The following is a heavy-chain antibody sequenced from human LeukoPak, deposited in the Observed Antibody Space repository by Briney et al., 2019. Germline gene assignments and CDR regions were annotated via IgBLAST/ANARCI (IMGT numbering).Heavy chain of an antibody. CDR1: GFTFSSYG. V-gene: IGHV3-30*02. J-gene: IGHJ4*02. Sequence: GGSLRLSCAAYGFTFSSYGMHWVRQAPGKGLEWVTFTRYDGNNKYYTDSVKGRFTVSRDNSKNTLYLQMNSLRTEDTAVYYCAKDGYSGYDGYYFDHWGQGTLVTVSP. CDR2: TRYDGNNK. CDR3: AKDGYSGYDGYYFDH. D-gene: IGHD5-12*01.